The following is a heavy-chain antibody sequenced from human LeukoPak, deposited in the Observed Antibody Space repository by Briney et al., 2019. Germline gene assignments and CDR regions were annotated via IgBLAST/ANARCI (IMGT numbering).Heavy chain of an antibody. J-gene: IGHJ4*02. V-gene: IGHV1-2*06. D-gene: IGHD3-22*01. CDR2: INPNTGDT. CDR1: GYTITGYY. CDR3: ARGQGHDTVSYFDY. Sequence: ASAKVSCKASGYTITGYYMHWVRQAPGQGLEWMGRINPNTGDTNSARKFQGRNTMTGDTSISTVYMALSRLRSDDTAVYYCARGQGHDTVSYFDYWGQGTLVTLPS.